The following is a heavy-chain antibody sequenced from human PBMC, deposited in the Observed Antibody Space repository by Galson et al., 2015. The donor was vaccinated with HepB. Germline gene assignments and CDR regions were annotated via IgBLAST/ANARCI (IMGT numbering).Heavy chain of an antibody. D-gene: IGHD1-14*01. CDR1: GFTFSSYS. V-gene: IGHV3-21*01. Sequence: SLRLSCAASGFTFSSYSMNWVRQAPGKGLEWVSSISSSSSYIYYADSVKGRFTISRDNAKNSLYLQMNSLRAEDTAVYYYARVVYGGQLADEPEDYWGQGTLVTVSS. CDR2: ISSSSSYI. J-gene: IGHJ4*02. CDR3: ARVVYGGQLADEPEDY.